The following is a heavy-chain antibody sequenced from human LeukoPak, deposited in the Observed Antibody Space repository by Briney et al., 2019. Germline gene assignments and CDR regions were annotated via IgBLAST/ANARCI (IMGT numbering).Heavy chain of an antibody. V-gene: IGHV4-38-2*01. CDR3: ARLIVTDAFDI. CDR2: IYNSGST. D-gene: IGHD2-21*01. Sequence: PSETLSLTCDVSGYSISSGYYWAWIRQSPGKGLEWIASIYNSGSTFYNPSLKSRVALSVDTSKNQFSLKLSSVTAADTAVYYCARLIVTDAFDIWGQGTMVTVSS. CDR1: GYSISSGYY. J-gene: IGHJ3*02.